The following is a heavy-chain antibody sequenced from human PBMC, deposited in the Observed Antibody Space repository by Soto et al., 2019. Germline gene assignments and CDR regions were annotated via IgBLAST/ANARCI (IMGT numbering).Heavy chain of an antibody. CDR1: GFTFSNAW. Sequence: GGSLRLSCAASGFTFSNAWMNWVRQAPGKGLEWVGRIKSKTDGGTTDYAAPVKGRFTISRDDSKNTLYLQMNSLKTEDTAVYYCTTVSYWELLAPLADYWGQGTLVTVSS. J-gene: IGHJ4*02. CDR2: IKSKTDGGTT. D-gene: IGHD1-26*01. CDR3: TTVSYWELLAPLADY. V-gene: IGHV3-15*07.